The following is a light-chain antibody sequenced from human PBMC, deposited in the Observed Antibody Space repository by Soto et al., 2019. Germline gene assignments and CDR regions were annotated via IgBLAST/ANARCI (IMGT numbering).Light chain of an antibody. V-gene: IGLV2-8*01. CDR1: SSDVGGYDY. J-gene: IGLJ1*01. Sequence: QSALTQPPSASGSPGQSVTISCTGTSSDVGGYDYVSWYQQHPGKAPKLLIFGNINRPSGVPDRFSGSKSGTSASLAITGLQAEDEGDYYCQSYDSTLSARYVFGTGTKLTVL. CDR3: QSYDSTLSARYV. CDR2: GNI.